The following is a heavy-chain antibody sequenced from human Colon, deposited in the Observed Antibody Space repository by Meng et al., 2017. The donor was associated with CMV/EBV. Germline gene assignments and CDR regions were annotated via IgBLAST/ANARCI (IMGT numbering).Heavy chain of an antibody. CDR3: TKGNVAAVTAGDY. D-gene: IGHD6-19*01. Sequence: GGSLRLSGAASGFAFSAFRLRWVRQAPGKGLEWVSRITESGGTNYADSVRGRFVISRDISNQIVWLQMSDLRPEDTAVYYCTKGNVAAVTAGDYWGQGTLVTVSS. CDR1: GFAFSAFR. J-gene: IGHJ4*02. V-gene: IGHV3-23*01. CDR2: ITESGGT.